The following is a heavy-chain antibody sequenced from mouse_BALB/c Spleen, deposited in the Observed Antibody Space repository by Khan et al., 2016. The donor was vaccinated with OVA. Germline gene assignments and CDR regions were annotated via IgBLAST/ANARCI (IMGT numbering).Heavy chain of an antibody. CDR2: IWGDGST. J-gene: IGHJ4*01. Sequence: VQLEESGPGLVAPSQSLSITCTVSGFSLTGYGVNWVRQPPGKGLEWLGMIWGDGSTDYNSALKSRLNLSKDNSKSQVFLKMNSLQTDDTARYYCARAYYGNYREAMDYWGHGTSVTVST. D-gene: IGHD2-10*01. CDR1: GFSLTGYG. V-gene: IGHV2-6-7*01. CDR3: ARAYYGNYREAMDY.